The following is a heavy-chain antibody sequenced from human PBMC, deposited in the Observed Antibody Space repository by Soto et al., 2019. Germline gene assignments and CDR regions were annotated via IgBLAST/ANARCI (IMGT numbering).Heavy chain of an antibody. D-gene: IGHD6-6*01. J-gene: IGHJ6*02. CDR2: IYYSGST. CDR1: GGSISSSSYY. V-gene: IGHV4-39*01. CDR3: ASDSSSGYYYGMDV. Sequence: SETLSLTCTVSGGSISSSSYYWGWIRQPPGKGLEWIGSIYYSGSTYYNPSLKSRVTISVDTSKNQFSLKLSSVTAADTAVYYCASDSSSGYYYGMDVWGQGTTVTVSS.